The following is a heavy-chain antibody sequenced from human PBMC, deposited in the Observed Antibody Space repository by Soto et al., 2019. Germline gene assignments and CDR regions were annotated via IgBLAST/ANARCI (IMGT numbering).Heavy chain of an antibody. Sequence: SLRLSCAASGFTFSDYYMSWIRQAPGKGLEWVSYISSSGRTIYHTDSVKGRFTVSRDNAKDSLFLQMNSLRAEDTAVYFCASGYIYGKLDYWGQGARLTVSS. J-gene: IGHJ4*02. CDR1: GFTFSDYY. V-gene: IGHV3-11*01. CDR2: ISSSGRTI. D-gene: IGHD5-18*01. CDR3: ASGYIYGKLDY.